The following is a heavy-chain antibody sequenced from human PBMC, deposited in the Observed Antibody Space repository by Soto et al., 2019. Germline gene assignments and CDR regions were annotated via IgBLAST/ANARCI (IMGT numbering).Heavy chain of an antibody. CDR3: ERGITIFGVVIRDFDY. J-gene: IGHJ4*02. V-gene: IGHV3-23*01. D-gene: IGHD3-3*01. CDR2: ISGSGGST. CDR1: GFTFSSYA. Sequence: EVQLLESGGGLVQPGGSLRLSCAASGFTFSSYAMSWVRQAPGKGLEWVSAISGSGGSTYYADSVKGRFTISRDNSKNTLYLQMNSLRAEDTAVYYCERGITIFGVVIRDFDYWGQGTLVTVSS.